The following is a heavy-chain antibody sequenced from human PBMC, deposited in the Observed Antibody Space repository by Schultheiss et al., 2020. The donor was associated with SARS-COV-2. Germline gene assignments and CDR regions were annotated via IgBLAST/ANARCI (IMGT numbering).Heavy chain of an antibody. CDR2: ISDSGGST. CDR1: GFTFSSYA. Sequence: GGSLRLSCAASGFTFSSYAMSWVRQAPGKGLEWVSAISDSGGSTYYADSVKGRFTISRDNSRYILFLPMNSLRSEDTAVYYCATQVGGTGYWGQGTLVTVYS. J-gene: IGHJ4*02. V-gene: IGHV3-23*01. D-gene: IGHD3/OR15-3a*01. CDR3: ATQVGGTGY.